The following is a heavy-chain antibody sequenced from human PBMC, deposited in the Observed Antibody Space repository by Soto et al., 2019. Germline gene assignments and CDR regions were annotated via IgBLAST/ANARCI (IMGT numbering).Heavy chain of an antibody. J-gene: IGHJ4*02. CDR3: ARAQYYYDSSGYYFLIGYFDY. D-gene: IGHD3-22*01. CDR1: GGSISSGGYY. V-gene: IGHV4-31*03. Sequence: PSETLSLTCTVSGGSISSGGYYWSWIRQHPGKGLEWIGYIYYSGSTYYNPSLKSRVTISVDTSKNQFSLKLSSVTAADTAVYYCARAQYYYDSSGYYFLIGYFDYWGQGTLVTVSS. CDR2: IYYSGST.